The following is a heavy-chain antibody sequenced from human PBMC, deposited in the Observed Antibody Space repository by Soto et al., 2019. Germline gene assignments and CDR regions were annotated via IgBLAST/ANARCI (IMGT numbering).Heavy chain of an antibody. CDR1: GFTFSSYA. CDR3: AGGDFRFNAGYFQH. J-gene: IGHJ1*01. V-gene: IGHV3-23*01. CDR2: ISGSGGST. Sequence: GGSLRLSCAASGFTFSSYAMSWVRQAPGKGLEWVSGISGSGGSTYYADSVKCRFTISRDNSKNTLYLQMNSLRAEDTAVYYCAGGDFRFNAGYFQHWGQGTLVTVSS. D-gene: IGHD3-3*01.